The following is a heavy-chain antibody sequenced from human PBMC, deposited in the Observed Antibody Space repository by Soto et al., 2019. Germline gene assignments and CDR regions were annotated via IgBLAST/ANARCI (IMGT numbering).Heavy chain of an antibody. CDR3: ARDRRYGSGSMGFDY. V-gene: IGHV1-69*12. J-gene: IGHJ4*02. Sequence: QVQLVQSGAEVKKPGSSVKVSCKASGGTFSSYAISWVRQAPGQGLEWMGGIIPIFGTANYAQKFQGRVTITADESTSPAYMELSSLRSEDTAVYYCARDRRYGSGSMGFDYWGQGTLVTVSS. CDR2: IIPIFGTA. CDR1: GGTFSSYA. D-gene: IGHD3-10*01.